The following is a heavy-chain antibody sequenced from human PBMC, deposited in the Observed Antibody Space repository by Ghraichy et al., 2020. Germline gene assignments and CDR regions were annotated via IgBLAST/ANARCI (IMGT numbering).Heavy chain of an antibody. CDR2: IYSGGST. J-gene: IGHJ4*02. D-gene: IGHD1-14*01. V-gene: IGHV3-53*01. CDR3: ARGSTGLHFDY. CDR1: GFTVSSNY. Sequence: GGSLRLSCAASGFTVSSNYMSWVRQAPGKGLEWVSVIYSGGSTYYADSVKGRFTISRDNSKNTLYLQMNSLRAEDTAVYYCARGSTGLHFDYWGQGTLVTVSS.